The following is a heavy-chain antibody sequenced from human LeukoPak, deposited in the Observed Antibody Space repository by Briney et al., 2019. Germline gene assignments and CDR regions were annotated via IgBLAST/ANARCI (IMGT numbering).Heavy chain of an antibody. D-gene: IGHD3-10*01. CDR3: ARLKSRGSIND. J-gene: IGHJ4*02. Sequence: PSETLSLTCTVSGGSIRSTSYYWSWIRQPPGKGLEWIGYIYYSGSTNYNPSLKSRVTISVDTSKNQFSLKLSSVTAADTAVYYCARLKSRGSINDWGQGTLVTVSS. CDR1: GGSIRSTSYY. CDR2: IYYSGST. V-gene: IGHV4-61*01.